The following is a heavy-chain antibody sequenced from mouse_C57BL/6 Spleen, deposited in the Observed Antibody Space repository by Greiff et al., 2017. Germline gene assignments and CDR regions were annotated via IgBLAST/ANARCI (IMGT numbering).Heavy chain of an antibody. D-gene: IGHD1-1*01. CDR1: GYTFTDYE. CDR3: THYSGSSPFAY. V-gene: IGHV1-15*01. J-gene: IGHJ3*01. CDR2: IDPETGGT. Sequence: QVQLQQSGAELVRPGASVTLSCKASGYTFTDYEMHWVKQTPVHGLEWIGAIDPETGGTAYNQKFKGKAILTADKSSSTAYMELRSLTSEDSAVYYCTHYSGSSPFAYWGQGTLVTVSA.